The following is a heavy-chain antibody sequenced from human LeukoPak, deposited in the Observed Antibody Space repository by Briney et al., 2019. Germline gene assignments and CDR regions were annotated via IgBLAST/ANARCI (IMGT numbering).Heavy chain of an antibody. CDR3: AKEAPTMVRGFPDY. CDR1: GFMFSSYG. V-gene: IGHV3-30*02. J-gene: IGHJ4*02. D-gene: IGHD3-10*01. Sequence: GGSLRLSCAASGFMFSSYGMHWVRQAPGKGLEWVAFIQYDGSKEYYADSVKGRFTISRDNSKNALYLQMNSLRAEDTAVYYCAKEAPTMVRGFPDYWGQGTLVTVSS. CDR2: IQYDGSKE.